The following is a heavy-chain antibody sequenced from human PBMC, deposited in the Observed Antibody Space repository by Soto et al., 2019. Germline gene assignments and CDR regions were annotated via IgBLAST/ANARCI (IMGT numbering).Heavy chain of an antibody. CDR2: IISDGGSA. CDR1: GFTFSTYA. Sequence: PGGSLRLSCSASGFTFSTYAMHWVRQAPGKGLEYISAIISDGGSAYYADSVKGRFTISRDNSQNTLYLQMSSLGPEDTAVYYCLKTRIAVRELMGYYYGMDVWGQGTTVTVSS. J-gene: IGHJ6*02. CDR3: LKTRIAVRELMGYYYGMDV. D-gene: IGHD3-10*01. V-gene: IGHV3-64D*06.